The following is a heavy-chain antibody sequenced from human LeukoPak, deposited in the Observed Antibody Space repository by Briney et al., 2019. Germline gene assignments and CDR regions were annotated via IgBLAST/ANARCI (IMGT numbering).Heavy chain of an antibody. CDR1: GGSISSYY. CDR2: IYYSGST. Sequence: SETLSLTCTVSGGSISSYYWSWIRQPPGKGLEWIGYIYYSGSTNYNPSLKSRVTISVDTSKNQFSLKLSSVTAADTAVYYCARSPDYYDSSGYYHNWIDPWGQGTLVTVSS. D-gene: IGHD3-22*01. CDR3: ARSPDYYDSSGYYHNWIDP. J-gene: IGHJ5*02. V-gene: IGHV4-59*01.